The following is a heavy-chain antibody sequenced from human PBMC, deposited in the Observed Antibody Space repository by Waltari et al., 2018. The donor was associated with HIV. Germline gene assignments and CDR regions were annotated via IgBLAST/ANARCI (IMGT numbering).Heavy chain of an antibody. D-gene: IGHD3-22*01. CDR3: ARRSYYDSSGSYWYFDL. CDR1: GYNFNPYW. CDR2: IFPDDSDT. V-gene: IGHV5-51*01. J-gene: IGHJ2*01. Sequence: EVQLVQSGAEVKKSGESLKISCKGSGYNFNPYWIGWVGQMPGKGLEWMGIIFPDDSDTRYSPSFQGQVTISADKSISTAYVQWSSLKASDTAMYFCARRSYYDSSGSYWYFDLWGRGTLVTVSS.